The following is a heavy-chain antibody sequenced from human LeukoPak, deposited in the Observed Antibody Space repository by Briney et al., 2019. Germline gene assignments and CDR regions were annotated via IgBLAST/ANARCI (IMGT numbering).Heavy chain of an antibody. V-gene: IGHV4-39*07. Sequence: SETLSLTCSVSGYSISSSSYYWGWIRQPPGKGLEWIGSIYYSGSTYYNPSLKSRVTISVDTSKNQFSLKLSSVTAADTAVYYRAREVVAAPGTVDYWGQGTLVTVSS. D-gene: IGHD6-13*01. CDR2: IYYSGST. J-gene: IGHJ4*01. CDR1: GYSISSSSYY. CDR3: AREVVAAPGTVDY.